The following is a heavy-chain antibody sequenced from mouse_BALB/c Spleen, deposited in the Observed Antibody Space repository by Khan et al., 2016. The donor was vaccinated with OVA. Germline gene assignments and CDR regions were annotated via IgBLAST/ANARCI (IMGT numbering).Heavy chain of an antibody. CDR3: TRHGYVAWFTY. D-gene: IGHD2-2*01. J-gene: IGHJ3*01. CDR1: GYSFTSYY. V-gene: IGHV1S135*01. Sequence: EVKLLESGPELMKPGASVKISCKASGYSFTSYYIHWVMQSHGKSLEWIGYIDPFSGGTTYNQKFKGKATLTVDKSSSTAYIHLSSLTSEDSAVYYCTRHGYVAWFTYWGQGTLVTVSA. CDR2: IDPFSGGT.